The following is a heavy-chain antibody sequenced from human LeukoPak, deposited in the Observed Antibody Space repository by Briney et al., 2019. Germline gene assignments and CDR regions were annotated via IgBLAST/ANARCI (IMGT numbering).Heavy chain of an antibody. V-gene: IGHV1-69*01. D-gene: IGHD4-17*01. CDR1: GGTFSSYA. CDR3: ARDRGDDYGDPRGLDV. Sequence: GSSVKVSCKASGGTFSSYAISWVRQAPGQGLEWMGGIIPIFGTANYAQKFQGRVTITADESTSTAYMELSSLRSEDTAVYYCARDRGDDYGDPRGLDVWGKGTTVTVSS. J-gene: IGHJ6*04. CDR2: IIPIFGTA.